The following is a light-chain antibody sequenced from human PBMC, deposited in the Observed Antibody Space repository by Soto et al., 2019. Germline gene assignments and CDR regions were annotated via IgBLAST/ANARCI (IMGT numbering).Light chain of an antibody. Sequence: DIQMTQSPSPLSACVGDRFSITCRASQTIHSFLAWYQQKAGKAPKLLIYDASNLESGVPSRFSGSGSGTEFTLTVSSLQPDDFATFYCQQFHSFPWTFGQGTKVDIK. J-gene: IGKJ1*01. V-gene: IGKV1-5*01. CDR2: DAS. CDR3: QQFHSFPWT. CDR1: QTIHSF.